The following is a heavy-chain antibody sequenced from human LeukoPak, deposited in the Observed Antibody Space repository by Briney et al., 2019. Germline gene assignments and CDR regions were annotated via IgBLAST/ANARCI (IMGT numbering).Heavy chain of an antibody. J-gene: IGHJ4*02. V-gene: IGHV4-59*01. CDR3: ARAELNTAMAVDY. Sequence: SETLSLTCTVSGGSISSYYWSWIRQPPGKGLEWIGYIHYSGSAYYNPSLKSRVSISVDMSMNQFSLKLTSVTAADTAVYYCARAELNTAMAVDYWGQGTLVTVSS. D-gene: IGHD5-18*01. CDR2: IHYSGSA. CDR1: GGSISSYY.